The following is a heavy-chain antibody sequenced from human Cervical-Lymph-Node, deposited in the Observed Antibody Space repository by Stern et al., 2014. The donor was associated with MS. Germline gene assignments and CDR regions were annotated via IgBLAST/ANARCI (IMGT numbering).Heavy chain of an antibody. CDR1: GFIFSSYA. J-gene: IGHJ4*02. CDR2: LSNEGSKH. CDR3: ARDTCRGGGCYFRY. Sequence: VQLVESGGGVVQPGRSLRLSCAASGFIFSSYAMHWVRQAPGKGLDWVAFLSNEGSKHFYADSVKGRFTIARDNSNNTLYLQMNSLRPEDTAVYYCARDTCRGGGCYFRYWGQGILITVSA. V-gene: IGHV3-30-3*01. D-gene: IGHD2-15*01.